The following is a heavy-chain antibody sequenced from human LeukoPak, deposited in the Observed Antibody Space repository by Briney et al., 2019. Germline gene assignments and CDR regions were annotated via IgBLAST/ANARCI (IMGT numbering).Heavy chain of an antibody. V-gene: IGHV4-59*01. CDR1: GGSISSYY. CDR2: IYYSGST. CDR3: ARDRYSGYSYGSYYYYGMDV. J-gene: IGHJ6*02. D-gene: IGHD5-18*01. Sequence: SETLSLTCTVSGGSISSYYWSWIRQPPGKGLEWIGYIYYSGSTNYNPSHKSRVTISVDTSKNQFSLKLSSVTAADTAVYYCARDRYSGYSYGSYYYYGMDVWGQGTTVTVSS.